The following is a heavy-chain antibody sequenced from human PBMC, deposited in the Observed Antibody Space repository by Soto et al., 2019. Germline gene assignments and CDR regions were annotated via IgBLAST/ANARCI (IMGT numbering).Heavy chain of an antibody. J-gene: IGHJ4*02. V-gene: IGHV3-23*01. CDR2: ISGSGGST. CDR1: GFTFSSYA. CDR3: ARDYYKYYDSSGYYRSPAY. D-gene: IGHD3-22*01. Sequence: GGSLRLSCAASGFTFSSYAMSWVRQAPGKDLEWVSAISGSGGSTYYADSVKGRFTISRDNFKNTLLLQMNSLRAEDTAVYYCARDYYKYYDSSGYYRSPAYWGQGTLVTVSS.